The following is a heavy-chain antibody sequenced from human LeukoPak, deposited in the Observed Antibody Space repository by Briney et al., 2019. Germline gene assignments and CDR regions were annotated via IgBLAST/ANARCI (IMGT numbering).Heavy chain of an antibody. J-gene: IGHJ4*02. CDR3: ARDAYQGIAAAGNFDY. D-gene: IGHD6-13*01. Sequence: SVKVSCKASGGTFSSYAISWVRQAPGHGLEWMGRIIPILGIANYAQKFQGRVTITADKSTSTAYMELSNLRSEDTAVYYCARDAYQGIAAAGNFDYWGQGTLVTVSS. V-gene: IGHV1-69*04. CDR1: GGTFSSYA. CDR2: IIPILGIA.